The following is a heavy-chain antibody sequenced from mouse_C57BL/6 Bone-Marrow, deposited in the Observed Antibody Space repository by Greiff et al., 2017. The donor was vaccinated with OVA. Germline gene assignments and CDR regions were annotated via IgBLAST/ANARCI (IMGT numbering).Heavy chain of an antibody. Sequence: VQLQQSGPELVKPGASVKISCKASGYTFTDYYMNWVKQSHGKSLEWIGDINPNNGGTSYNQKFKGKATLTVDKSSSTAYMELRSLTSEDSAVYYWASEGIYYDYDDGVWFAYWGQGTLVTVSA. CDR3: ASEGIYYDYDDGVWFAY. CDR1: GYTFTDYY. CDR2: INPNNGGT. D-gene: IGHD2-4*01. J-gene: IGHJ3*01. V-gene: IGHV1-26*01.